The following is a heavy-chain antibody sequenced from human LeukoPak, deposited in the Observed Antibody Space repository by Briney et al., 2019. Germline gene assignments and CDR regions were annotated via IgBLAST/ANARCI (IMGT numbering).Heavy chain of an antibody. V-gene: IGHV1-2*02. Sequence: RASVKVSCKASGYTFTGYYMHWVRQAPGQGLEWMGWINPNSGGTNYAQKFQGRVTMTRDTSISTAYMELSRLRSDDTAVYYCARFKFGGGGFDYWGQGTLVTVSS. D-gene: IGHD3-10*01. J-gene: IGHJ4*02. CDR1: GYTFTGYY. CDR2: INPNSGGT. CDR3: ARFKFGGGGFDY.